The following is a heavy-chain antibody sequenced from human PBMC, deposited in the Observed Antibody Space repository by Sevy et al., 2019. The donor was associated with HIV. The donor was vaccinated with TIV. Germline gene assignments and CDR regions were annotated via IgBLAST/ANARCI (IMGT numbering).Heavy chain of an antibody. CDR3: AGTTVTTVTTYYYYGMDV. D-gene: IGHD4-4*01. Sequence: ASVKVSCKASGGTFSSYAISWVRQAPGQGLEWMGGIIPIFGTPNYAQKFQGRVTITADESRGTAYMELSSLRSEDTAVYYCAGTTVTTVTTYYYYGMDVWGQGTTVTVSS. J-gene: IGHJ6*02. CDR1: GGTFSSYA. V-gene: IGHV1-69*13. CDR2: IIPIFGTP.